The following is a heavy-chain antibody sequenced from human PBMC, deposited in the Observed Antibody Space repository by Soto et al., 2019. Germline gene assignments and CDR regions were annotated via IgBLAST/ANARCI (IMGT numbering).Heavy chain of an antibody. CDR3: ARHPTVLWFGDGPDY. D-gene: IGHD3-10*01. CDR1: NGSISSSISY. Sequence: QPQLQESGPGLVKPSETLSLTCTVSNGSISSSISYWGWIRQPPGGGLAWIGSIYYNGNTYYNPSLKSRVTISVDTSKNQFSLKLSAVTAADTAVYYCARHPTVLWFGDGPDYWGQGTLVTVSS. CDR2: IYYNGNT. V-gene: IGHV4-39*01. J-gene: IGHJ4*02.